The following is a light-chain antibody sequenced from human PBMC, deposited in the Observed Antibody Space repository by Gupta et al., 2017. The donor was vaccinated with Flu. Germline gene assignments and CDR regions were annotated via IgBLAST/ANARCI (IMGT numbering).Light chain of an antibody. CDR3: SSYTTDSTRV. CDR2: EVT. Sequence: QSALTQPASVSGTPGQSITISCTATRNDIGSFNYVSWYQQHPGKAPRLIIFEVTGRPSVVSDRFSSSKSGSVASLTISGLQSEDEADYFCSSYTTDSTRVFGTGTTVTVL. CDR1: RNDIGSFNY. V-gene: IGLV2-14*01. J-gene: IGLJ1*01.